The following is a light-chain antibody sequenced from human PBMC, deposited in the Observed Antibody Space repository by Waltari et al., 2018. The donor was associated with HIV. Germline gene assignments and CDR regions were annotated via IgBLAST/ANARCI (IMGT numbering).Light chain of an antibody. J-gene: IGKJ1*01. Sequence: EVVLTQAPSTLSVSLGEGASLSCRASQNITNKLGWYQQKAGQAPRLLIYDASRRATAIPDRFSGSGSGTEFNLTISRLVFEDVAVYVRQQYKYWPETFGQGTKVEIK. V-gene: IGKV3D-15*01. CDR1: QNITNK. CDR3: QQYKYWPET. CDR2: DAS.